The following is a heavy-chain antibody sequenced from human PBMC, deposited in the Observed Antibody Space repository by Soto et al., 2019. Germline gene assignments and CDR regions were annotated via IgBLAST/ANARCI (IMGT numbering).Heavy chain of an antibody. CDR3: ARHACRGGSCYFDY. Sequence: SETLSLTCTVSGDSISHNYWSWMRQPPGKGLEWIAYIYNSGSTKYNPSLMSRLTISEDTSKNQFSLKVRSVTAADTAVYYCARHACRGGSCYFDYWGQGTLVTVS. V-gene: IGHV4-59*08. J-gene: IGHJ4*02. CDR2: IYNSGST. D-gene: IGHD2-15*01. CDR1: GDSISHNY.